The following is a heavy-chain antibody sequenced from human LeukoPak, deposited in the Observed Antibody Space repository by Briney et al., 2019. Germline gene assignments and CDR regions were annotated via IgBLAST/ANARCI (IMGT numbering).Heavy chain of an antibody. V-gene: IGHV3-33*01. CDR1: GFTFSSYG. D-gene: IGHD1-14*01. J-gene: IGHJ3*02. Sequence: PGRSLRLSCAASGFTFSSYGMHWVRQAPGKGLEWVAVIWYDGSNKYYADSVKGRFTISRDNSKNTLDLQMNSLRAEDTAVYYCARRTYDAFDIWGQGTMVTVSS. CDR3: ARRTYDAFDI. CDR2: IWYDGSNK.